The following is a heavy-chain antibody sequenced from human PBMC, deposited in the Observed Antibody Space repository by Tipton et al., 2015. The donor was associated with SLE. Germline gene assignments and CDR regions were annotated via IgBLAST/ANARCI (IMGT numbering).Heavy chain of an antibody. Sequence: SLRLSCAASGFTFSSYWMTWVRQAPGKGLEWVSTICGSGGSTYYADSVKGRFTITRDNSKNTMYLQMNSLRAEDTAVYYCARDGVAVPGPYFEYWGQGTLVTVSS. J-gene: IGHJ4*02. CDR2: ICGSGGST. CDR1: GFTFSSYW. V-gene: IGHV3-23*01. D-gene: IGHD6-19*01. CDR3: ARDGVAVPGPYFEY.